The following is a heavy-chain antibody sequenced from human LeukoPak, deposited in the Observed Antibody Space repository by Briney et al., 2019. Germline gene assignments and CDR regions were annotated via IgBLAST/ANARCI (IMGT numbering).Heavy chain of an antibody. CDR2: IRVSGGST. CDR3: AKDSLIAVAGIWFDP. Sequence: GGSLRLSCGASGFTFSSYAMSWVRQAPGKGLEGVSAIRVSGGSTYYADSVKGRFTISRDNSRNTLYLQMNSLRAEDTAVSYCAKDSLIAVAGIWFDPWGQGTLVTVSS. J-gene: IGHJ5*02. V-gene: IGHV3-23*01. CDR1: GFTFSSYA. D-gene: IGHD6-19*01.